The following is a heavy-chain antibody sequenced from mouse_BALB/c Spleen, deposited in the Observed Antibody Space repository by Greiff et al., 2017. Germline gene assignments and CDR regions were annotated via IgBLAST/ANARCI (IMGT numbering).Heavy chain of an antibody. J-gene: IGHJ3*01. CDR2: IWAGGST. V-gene: IGHV2-9*02. D-gene: IGHD1-1*01. CDR3: ARESYYGSSYDWFAY. CDR1: GFSLTSYG. Sequence: VQLVESGPGLVAPSQSLSITCTVSGFSLTSYGVHWVRQPPGKGLEWLGVIWAGGSTNYNSALMSRLSISKDNSKSQVFLKMNSLQTDDTAMYYCARESYYGSSYDWFAYWGQGTLVTVSA.